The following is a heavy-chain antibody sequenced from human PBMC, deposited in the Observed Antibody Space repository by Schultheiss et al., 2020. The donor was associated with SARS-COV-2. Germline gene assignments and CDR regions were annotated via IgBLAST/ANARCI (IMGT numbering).Heavy chain of an antibody. V-gene: IGHV3-21*01. Sequence: GESLKISCAASGFTFSSYSMNWVRQAPGKGLEWVSSISSSSSYIYYADSVKGRFTISRDNAKNSLYLQMNSLRAEDTAVYYCARDSTIAYYDSSGYYPLDYWGQGTMVTVSS. CDR2: ISSSSSYI. CDR1: GFTFSSYS. J-gene: IGHJ4*02. CDR3: ARDSTIAYYDSSGYYPLDY. D-gene: IGHD3-22*01.